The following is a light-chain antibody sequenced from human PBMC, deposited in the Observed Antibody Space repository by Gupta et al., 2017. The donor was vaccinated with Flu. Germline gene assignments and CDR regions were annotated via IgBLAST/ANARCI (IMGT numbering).Light chain of an antibody. CDR2: DDS. CDR1: NIGSKT. CDR3: QVWDSGSDYPSWV. V-gene: IGLV3-21*02. Sequence: SYVLTQPPSASVAPGQTARISCGGNNIGSKTVHWYQQKPGQAPVLVVYDDSARPSGLPERFSGSNSGNTATLTISRVEAGDEADYYCQVWDSGSDYPSWVFGGGTKLTVL. J-gene: IGLJ3*02.